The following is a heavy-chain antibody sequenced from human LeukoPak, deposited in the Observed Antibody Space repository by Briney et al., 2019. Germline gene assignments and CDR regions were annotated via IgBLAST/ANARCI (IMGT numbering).Heavy chain of an antibody. J-gene: IGHJ6*02. Sequence: PGRSLRLSCTVSGFTFGDYAMSWVRQAPGKGLEWVGFIRGKAYGGTTEYAASVKGRFTISRDDSKSIVYLQMNSLKTEDTAVYYCTRTYYYDSSGSIWGQGTTVTVSS. CDR3: TRTYYYDSSGSI. D-gene: IGHD3-22*01. V-gene: IGHV3-49*04. CDR1: GFTFGDYA. CDR2: IRGKAYGGTT.